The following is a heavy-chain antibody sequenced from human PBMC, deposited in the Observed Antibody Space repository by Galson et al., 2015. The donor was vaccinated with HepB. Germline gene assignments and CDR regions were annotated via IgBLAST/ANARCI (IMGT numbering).Heavy chain of an antibody. Sequence: SLRLSCAASGFTFSSYGMHWVRQAPGNGLEWVAGILYDGSNKQYADSVKGRLTISRDNSKNTLYLQMNSLRGEDTAVYYCARTRSRVIIGHCYYFDYWGQGTLVTV. CDR2: ILYDGSNK. CDR1: GFTFSSYG. CDR3: ARTRSRVIIGHCYYFDY. V-gene: IGHV3-30*04. D-gene: IGHD3-10*01. J-gene: IGHJ4*02.